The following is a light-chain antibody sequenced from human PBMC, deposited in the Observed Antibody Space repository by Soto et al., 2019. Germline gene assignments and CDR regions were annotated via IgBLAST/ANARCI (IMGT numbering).Light chain of an antibody. Sequence: DIVMTQSPAPLSVSPGERATLSCKASQSVSSNLAWYQQRRGQAPRLLIYGASTRATGIPARFSGSGSGTEFTLTISSLQSEDFAVYYCQQYNNWPPITLGPGTKVDIK. V-gene: IGKV3D-15*01. CDR3: QQYNNWPPIT. CDR2: GAS. J-gene: IGKJ3*01. CDR1: QSVSSN.